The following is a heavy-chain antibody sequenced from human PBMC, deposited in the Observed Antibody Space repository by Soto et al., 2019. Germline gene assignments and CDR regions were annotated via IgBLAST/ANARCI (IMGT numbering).Heavy chain of an antibody. J-gene: IGHJ6*02. CDR1: GFTVTSNY. CDR3: ARVLRGVIIGYGMDV. D-gene: IGHD3-10*01. CDR2: IYSGGDT. Sequence: GGSLRLSCAASGFTVTSNYMSWVRQAPGKGLEWVSLIYSGGDTYHADSVKGRFTISSDNSKNTLYLQMNSLRVEDTAVYYCARVLRGVIIGYGMDVWGQGTTVTVSS. V-gene: IGHV3-53*01.